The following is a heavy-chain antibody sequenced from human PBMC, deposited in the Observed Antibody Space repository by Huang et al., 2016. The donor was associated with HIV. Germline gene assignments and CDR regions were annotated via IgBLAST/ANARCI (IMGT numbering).Heavy chain of an antibody. CDR3: AKGGSAAAVLDF. D-gene: IGHD6-13*01. CDR1: GFTFSRYG. CDR2: ISYDGKKK. Sequence: QVQLVESGGGVVQPGRSLRISCAASGFTFSRYGMHWVRQAPGKGLEWVAVISYDGKKKYYAGAVKGRFSISRDNSKTTVYLQLNSLRVEDTAVYYCAKGGSAAAVLDFWGQGTLVTVSS. J-gene: IGHJ4*02. V-gene: IGHV3-30*18.